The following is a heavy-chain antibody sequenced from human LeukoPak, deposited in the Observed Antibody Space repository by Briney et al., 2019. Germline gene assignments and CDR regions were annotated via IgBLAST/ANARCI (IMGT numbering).Heavy chain of an antibody. CDR2: ISSSSSYI. D-gene: IGHD5-12*01. CDR3: AKTSRVNSAYDSSFDY. V-gene: IGHV3-21*04. Sequence: GGTLRLSCAASGFTFSSYSMNWVRQAPGKGLEWVSSISSSSSYIYYADSVKGRFTISRDNSKNTLHLQMNSLRAEDTAIYYCAKTSRVNSAYDSSFDYWGQGTLVTVSS. J-gene: IGHJ4*02. CDR1: GFTFSSYS.